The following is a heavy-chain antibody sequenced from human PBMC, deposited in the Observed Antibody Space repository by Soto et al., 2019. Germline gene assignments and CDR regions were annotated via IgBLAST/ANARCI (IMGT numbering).Heavy chain of an antibody. Sequence: PGGSLRLPCAASGFTYSRYVMHCVLHVTGKGGEWVAVISDDGNNKYCGDTVAGRFTMSRDDSKNMVFLEMNSLRDEDTAVSSGATDARPCTSGVRLHNWVAPWGQGP. J-gene: IGHJ5*02. CDR3: ATDARPCTSGVRLHNWVAP. V-gene: IGHV3-30*03. D-gene: IGHD2-8*01. CDR1: GFTYSRYV. CDR2: ISDDGNNK.